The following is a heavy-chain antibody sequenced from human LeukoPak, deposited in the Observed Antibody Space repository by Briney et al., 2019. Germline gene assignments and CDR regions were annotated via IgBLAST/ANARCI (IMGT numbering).Heavy chain of an antibody. CDR2: IYYSGSA. Sequence: PSETLSLTCTVSGGSISGYYWSWIRQPPGKGLEWIGYIYYSGSANYNPSLKSRVTISVDTSKNQFSLKLSSVTAADTAVYYCASHDWQQQPPGWWGQGTLVTVSS. D-gene: IGHD6-13*01. CDR3: ASHDWQQQPPGW. V-gene: IGHV4-59*01. CDR1: GGSISGYY. J-gene: IGHJ4*02.